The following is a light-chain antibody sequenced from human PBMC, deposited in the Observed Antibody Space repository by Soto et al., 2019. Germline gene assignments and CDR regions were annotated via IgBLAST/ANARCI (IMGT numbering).Light chain of an antibody. CDR3: QQRHMWPIT. J-gene: IGKJ5*01. CDR1: QSFRGL. V-gene: IGKV3-11*01. CDR2: DAY. Sequence: EVVLTQSPVTLSLSPGERATLSCRASQSFRGLLAWYQQKPGQAPRLLIYDAYNRATGIPPRFSGSGSGTDFTLTISSLEPEDSAVYYCQQRHMWPITFGQGTRXEIK.